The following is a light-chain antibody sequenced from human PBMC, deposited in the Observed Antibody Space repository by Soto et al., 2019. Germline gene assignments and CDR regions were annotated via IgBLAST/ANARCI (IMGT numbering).Light chain of an antibody. CDR3: QQYYATPQT. Sequence: DIAMTQSPDSLAVSLGERATINCRSSQSVSYSSNNKNYLAWYQQKPGQPPKLLIYWASTRESGVPDRFSGSGSGTDFTLTISSLQAEDVAVYYCQQYYATPQTFGQGTKVEIK. V-gene: IGKV4-1*01. CDR1: QSVSYSSNNKNY. CDR2: WAS. J-gene: IGKJ1*01.